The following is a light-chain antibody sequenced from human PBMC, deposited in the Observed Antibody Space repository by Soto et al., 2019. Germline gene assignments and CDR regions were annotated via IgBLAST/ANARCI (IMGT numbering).Light chain of an antibody. Sequence: QSVLTQPPSASGSPGQSVTISCTGTSSDVGGYNYVSWYQQHPGKAPKLMIDEVSKRPSGVPDRFSGSKSGTTASLTVSGLKAEDEADYYCSSYAGSNNFVVFGGGTKLTVL. CDR3: SSYAGSNNFVV. CDR1: SSDVGGYNY. V-gene: IGLV2-8*01. J-gene: IGLJ2*01. CDR2: EVS.